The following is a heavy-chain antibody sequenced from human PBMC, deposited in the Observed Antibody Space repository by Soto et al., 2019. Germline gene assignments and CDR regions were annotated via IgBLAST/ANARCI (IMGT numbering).Heavy chain of an antibody. CDR1: GYTFTGYY. Sequence: GASVKVSCKASGYTFTGYYMHWVRQAPGQGLEWMGWINPDSGGTNYAQNFQGRVTMTRDTSIGTAYMDLSRLRSDDTAVYYCATSGWRGYHNLDYWGQGTLVTVSS. D-gene: IGHD5-18*01. CDR2: INPDSGGT. CDR3: ATSGWRGYHNLDY. J-gene: IGHJ4*02. V-gene: IGHV1-2*02.